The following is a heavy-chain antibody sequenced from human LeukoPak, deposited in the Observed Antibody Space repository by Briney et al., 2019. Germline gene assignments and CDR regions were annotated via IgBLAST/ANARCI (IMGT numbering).Heavy chain of an antibody. CDR3: SRGWGTSSYYAFDL. Sequence: GGTLRLSCADSGATFSDHYIDWVRQPPGRGLEWVGRSANKANSHTTEYAASVKGRFTISRDDSKNSLYLQMNSLQTEDTAVYYCSRGWGTSSYYAFDLWGQGTMVTVSS. CDR1: GATFSDHY. CDR2: SANKANSHTT. J-gene: IGHJ3*01. D-gene: IGHD1-26*01. V-gene: IGHV3-72*01.